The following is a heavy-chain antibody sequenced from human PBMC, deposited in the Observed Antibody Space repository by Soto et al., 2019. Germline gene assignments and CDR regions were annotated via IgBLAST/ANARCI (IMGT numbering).Heavy chain of an antibody. D-gene: IGHD3-22*01. Sequence: GGALRLSCAASGFSLSNNGMHWVRQAPGKGLEWVAVISYDGNNKYYADSVKGRFTISRDNSKNTVYLEMNNLRAEDTAMYYCAKGGSGNYLTYYYYYGMDVWGQGTTVTVSS. V-gene: IGHV3-30*18. CDR1: GFSLSNNG. J-gene: IGHJ6*02. CDR2: ISYDGNNK. CDR3: AKGGSGNYLTYYYYYGMDV.